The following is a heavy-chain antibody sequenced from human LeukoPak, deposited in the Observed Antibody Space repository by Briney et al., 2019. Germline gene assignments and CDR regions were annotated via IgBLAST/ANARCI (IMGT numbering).Heavy chain of an antibody. V-gene: IGHV4-39*01. J-gene: IGHJ6*03. Sequence: SETLSLTCTVSGGSISSSSYYWGWIRQPPGKGLEWIGSIYYSGSTHYNPSLKSRVTISVDTSKNQFSLKLSSVTAADTAVYYCARLGRDCSGGSCYFGVYYYYYMDVWGKGTTVTISS. CDR2: IYYSGST. CDR3: ARLGRDCSGGSCYFGVYYYYYMDV. CDR1: GGSISSSSYY. D-gene: IGHD2-15*01.